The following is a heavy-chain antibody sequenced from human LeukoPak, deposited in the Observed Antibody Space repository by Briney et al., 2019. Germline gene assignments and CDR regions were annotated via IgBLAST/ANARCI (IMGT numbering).Heavy chain of an antibody. D-gene: IGHD2-15*01. CDR2: INPNSGGT. CDR1: GYTFTGHY. CDR3: ARTVVVVAAPDY. J-gene: IGHJ4*02. Sequence: ASVKVSCKASGYTFTGHYMHWVRQAPGQGLEWMGRINPNSGGTNYAQKFQGRVTMTRDTSISTAYMELSRLRSDDTAVYYCARTVVVVAAPDYWGQGTLVTVSS. V-gene: IGHV1-2*06.